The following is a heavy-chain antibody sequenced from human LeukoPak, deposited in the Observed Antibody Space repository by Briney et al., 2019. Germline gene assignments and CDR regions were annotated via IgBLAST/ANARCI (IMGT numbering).Heavy chain of an antibody. Sequence: GGSLRLSCAASGFSFSGHWMNWVRQPPGKGLEWVANIKADGSEKYYVDSVKGRFTISRDDAKRTVDLQMDNLRAEDTAIYYCAYRNNFEYWGQGALVTVST. V-gene: IGHV3-7*05. CDR3: AYRNNFEY. D-gene: IGHD1-26*01. CDR1: GFSFSGHW. J-gene: IGHJ4*02. CDR2: IKADGSEK.